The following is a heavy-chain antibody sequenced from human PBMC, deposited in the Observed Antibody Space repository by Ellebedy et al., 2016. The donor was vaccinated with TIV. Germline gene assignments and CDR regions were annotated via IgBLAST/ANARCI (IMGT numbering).Heavy chain of an antibody. J-gene: IGHJ5*02. CDR1: GGTFSSYA. CDR3: ARSPYAQQQLVRFDP. Sequence: ASVKVSCXASGGTFSSYAISWVRQAPGQGLEWMGWISAYNGNTNYAQKLQGRVTMTTDTSTSTAYMELRSLRSDDTAVYYCARSPYAQQQLVRFDPWGQGTLVTVSS. V-gene: IGHV1-18*01. D-gene: IGHD6-13*01. CDR2: ISAYNGNT.